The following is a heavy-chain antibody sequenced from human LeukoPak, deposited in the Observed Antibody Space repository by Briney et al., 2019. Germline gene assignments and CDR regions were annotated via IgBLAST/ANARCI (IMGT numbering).Heavy chain of an antibody. CDR1: GGSISTNDYF. Sequence: NPSQTLSLTCTVSGGSISTNDYFWSWIRPPPEKGLEWIGYIHYSGITKSNPSLESRLTLSVDTSKNQLSLRLTSVTAADTAVYYCARAPLTTATSDYFDLWGLGTLVTVSS. V-gene: IGHV4-30-4*01. J-gene: IGHJ4*02. CDR2: IHYSGIT. D-gene: IGHD4-17*01. CDR3: ARAPLTTATSDYFDL.